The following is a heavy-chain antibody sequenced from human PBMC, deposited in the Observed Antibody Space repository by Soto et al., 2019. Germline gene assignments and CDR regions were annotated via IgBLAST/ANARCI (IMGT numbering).Heavy chain of an antibody. J-gene: IGHJ2*01. CDR3: ARDYDVNTALNYWYFDL. D-gene: IGHD5-18*01. V-gene: IGHV4-4*07. CDR2: IYPSGRD. Sequence: QVQLQESGPGLVTASETLTLTCTISGGSINNYYWTWVRQPPGKGLEWIGRIYPSGRDHYNPSLQSRVTLSVDVSKNQFSLRVNSVTATDTAIYFCARDYDVNTALNYWYFDLWGRGTLVTVSS. CDR1: GGSINNYY.